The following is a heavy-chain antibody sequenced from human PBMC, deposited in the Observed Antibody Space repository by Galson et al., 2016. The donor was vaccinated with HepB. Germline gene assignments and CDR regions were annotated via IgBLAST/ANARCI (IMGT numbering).Heavy chain of an antibody. D-gene: IGHD2-2*01. J-gene: IGHJ6*02. CDR3: ARDPQYQLTNYYYYGMDV. CDR2: IWYDGSDK. CDR1: GFTFSSYG. Sequence: SLRLSCAASGFTFSSYGMHWVRQAPGKGLEWVAIIWYDGSDKYYADSVKGRFTISRDNSKNTLYLQMNSLRAEDKAVYYCARDPQYQLTNYYYYGMDVWGQGTTVTV. V-gene: IGHV3-33*08.